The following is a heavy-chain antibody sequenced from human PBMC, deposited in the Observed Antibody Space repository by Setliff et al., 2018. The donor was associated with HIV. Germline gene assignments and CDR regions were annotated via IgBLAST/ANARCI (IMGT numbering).Heavy chain of an antibody. CDR1: GYTFTGYY. J-gene: IGHJ4*02. D-gene: IGHD6-19*01. V-gene: IGHV1-2*02. Sequence: ASVKVSCKASGYTFTGYYLHWLRQAPGQGLEWMGYIIPDSGDTKYSQKFQGRVTMTRDTSITTAYMELSRLRSDDMAVYYCAADRADFIPVASFDRWGQGTLVTVSS. CDR3: AADRADFIPVASFDR. CDR2: IIPDSGDT.